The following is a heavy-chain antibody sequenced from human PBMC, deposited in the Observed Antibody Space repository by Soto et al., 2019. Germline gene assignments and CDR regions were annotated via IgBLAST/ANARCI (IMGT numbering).Heavy chain of an antibody. CDR2: IYHSGRP. CDR1: GGSISSGGYS. CDR3: ARGPARLRYFDWLPSEFDY. J-gene: IGHJ4*02. D-gene: IGHD3-9*01. Sequence: QLQLQESGSGLVKPSQTLSLTCAVSGGSISSGGYSWSWIRQPPGKGLEWIGYIYHSGRPYYNPPLKSRVTISVARSKTQFSLKLRSVPAADTAVYYCARGPARLRYFDWLPSEFDYWGQGTLVTVSS. V-gene: IGHV4-30-2*01.